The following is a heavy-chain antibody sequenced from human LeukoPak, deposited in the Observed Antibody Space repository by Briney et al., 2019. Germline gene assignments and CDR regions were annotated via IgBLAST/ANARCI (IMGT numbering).Heavy chain of an antibody. CDR1: GYTFTSYY. CDR3: ARVTSSWYGMIYYYYYMDV. Sequence: ASVKVSCKASGYTFTSYYMHWVRQAPGQGLEWMGIINPSGGSTSYAQKFQGRVTMTRDMSTSTVYMELSSLRSEDTAVYYCARVTSSWYGMIYYYYYMDVWGKGTTVTISS. V-gene: IGHV1-46*01. D-gene: IGHD6-13*01. CDR2: INPSGGST. J-gene: IGHJ6*03.